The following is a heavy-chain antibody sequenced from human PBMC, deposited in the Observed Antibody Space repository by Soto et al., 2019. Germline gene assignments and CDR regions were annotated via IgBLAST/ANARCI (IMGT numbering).Heavy chain of an antibody. CDR3: ARDGITMVRGQNPYFDY. V-gene: IGHV3-74*01. D-gene: IGHD3-10*01. J-gene: IGHJ4*02. CDR2: INSDGSST. CDR1: GFTFSSYW. Sequence: GGSLRLSCAASGFTFSSYWMHWVRQAPGKGLVWVSRINSDGSSTSYADSVKGRFTISRDNAKNTLYLQMNSLRAEDTAVYYCARDGITMVRGQNPYFDYWGQGTLVTVSS.